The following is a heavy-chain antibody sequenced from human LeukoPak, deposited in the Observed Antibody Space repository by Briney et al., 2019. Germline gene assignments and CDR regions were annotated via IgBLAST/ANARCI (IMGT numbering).Heavy chain of an antibody. Sequence: GGSLRLSCVASGFTFSSYAMSWVRQAPGKGLEWVSAISGSGGSTYYADSVKGRFTISRDNSKNTLYLQMNSLRAEDTAVYYCAKVVVRGGARGTYYFDYWGQGTLVTVSS. D-gene: IGHD3-10*01. V-gene: IGHV3-23*01. J-gene: IGHJ4*02. CDR2: ISGSGGST. CDR1: GFTFSSYA. CDR3: AKVVVRGGARGTYYFDY.